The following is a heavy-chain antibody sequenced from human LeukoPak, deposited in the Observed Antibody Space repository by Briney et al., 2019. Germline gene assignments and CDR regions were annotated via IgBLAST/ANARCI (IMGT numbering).Heavy chain of an antibody. J-gene: IGHJ4*02. CDR3: VNSSSWGIDY. Sequence: SSETLSLTCTVSGGSISSGGYYWSWIRQHPGKGLEWIGYIYYSGSTYYNPSLKSRVTIPVDTSKNQFSLKLSSVTAADTAVYYCVNSSSWGIDYWGQGTLVTVSS. V-gene: IGHV4-31*03. D-gene: IGHD6-13*01. CDR1: GGSISSGGYY. CDR2: IYYSGST.